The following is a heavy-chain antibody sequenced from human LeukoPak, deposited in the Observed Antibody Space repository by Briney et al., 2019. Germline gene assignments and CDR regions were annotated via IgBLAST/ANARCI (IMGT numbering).Heavy chain of an antibody. CDR3: ASPSKRGIAVASGYY. D-gene: IGHD6-19*01. CDR2: ISGSGGST. V-gene: IGHV3-23*01. Sequence: GGSLRLSCAASGFTFSSYAMSWVRQAPGKGLEWVSAISGSGGSTYYADSVKGRFTISRDNSKNTLYLQMNSLRAEDTAVYYCASPSKRGIAVASGYYWGQGTLVTVSP. CDR1: GFTFSSYA. J-gene: IGHJ4*02.